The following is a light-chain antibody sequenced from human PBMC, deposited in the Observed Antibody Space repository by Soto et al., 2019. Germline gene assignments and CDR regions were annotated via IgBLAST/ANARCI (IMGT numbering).Light chain of an antibody. V-gene: IGKV3D-20*02. Sequence: EIVLTQSPGALSLSPGERATLSCRASQSVSSSYLAWYQQRPGQPPRLLIYDASNRATGIPARFSGSGSGTDFTLTISSLEPEDFAVYYCQQRTNWSSVTFSGGTKVDIK. J-gene: IGKJ4*01. CDR3: QQRTNWSSVT. CDR1: QSVSSSY. CDR2: DAS.